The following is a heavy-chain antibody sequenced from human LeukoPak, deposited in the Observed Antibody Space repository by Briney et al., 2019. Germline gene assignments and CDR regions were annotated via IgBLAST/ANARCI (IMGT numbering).Heavy chain of an antibody. V-gene: IGHV3-23*01. J-gene: IGHJ4*02. CDR3: AGYSSGTFDY. Sequence: GGSLRLSCVASGFTFSIYAMSWVPQAAGKGLEWVSAISGSGGSTYYADSVKGRFTISRDNSKNTLYLQMNSLRAEDTAVYYCAGYSSGTFDYWGQGTLVTVSS. D-gene: IGHD3-22*01. CDR2: ISGSGGST. CDR1: GFTFSIYA.